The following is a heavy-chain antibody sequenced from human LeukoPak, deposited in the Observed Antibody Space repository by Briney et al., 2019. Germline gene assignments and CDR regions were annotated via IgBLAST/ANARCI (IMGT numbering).Heavy chain of an antibody. CDR1: GFTFSSYA. D-gene: IGHD2-15*01. CDR2: ISGSGGST. Sequence: GGSPRLSCAASGFTFSSYAMTWVRQAPGKGLEWVSAISGSGGSTYYADSVKGRFTISRDNSKNTLYLQMNSLRAEDTAVYYCARALIVVVVAAGTWDEYYFDYWGQGTLVTVSS. CDR3: ARALIVVVVAAGTWDEYYFDY. V-gene: IGHV3-23*01. J-gene: IGHJ4*02.